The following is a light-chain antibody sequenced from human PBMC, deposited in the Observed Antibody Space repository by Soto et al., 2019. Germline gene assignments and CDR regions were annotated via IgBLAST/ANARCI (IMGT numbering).Light chain of an antibody. CDR2: KAS. CDR3: QQYISYSRT. Sequence: DIQMTQSPSTLSASVGDRVTITCRASQSIITSLAWYQQKPGRAPKLLIYKASSLQSGVPSRFSGSGSGTEFTLTISSLQPDDFATYYCQQYISYSRTFGQGTKVEIK. CDR1: QSIITS. J-gene: IGKJ1*01. V-gene: IGKV1-5*03.